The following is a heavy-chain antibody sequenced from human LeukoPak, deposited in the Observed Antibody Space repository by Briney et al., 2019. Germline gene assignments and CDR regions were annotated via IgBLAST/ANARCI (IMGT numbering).Heavy chain of an antibody. CDR3: ARAPYSGSYYSPDY. Sequence: GKSLRLSCAASGFTFSSYAMHWVRQTPGKGLEWVAVISNDGSNKYYAGSMKGRFTISRDNSKNTLYLQMDSLRPEDTAVYYCARAPYSGSYYSPDYWGQGTLVTVSS. J-gene: IGHJ4*02. CDR1: GFTFSSYA. D-gene: IGHD1-26*01. CDR2: ISNDGSNK. V-gene: IGHV3-30*04.